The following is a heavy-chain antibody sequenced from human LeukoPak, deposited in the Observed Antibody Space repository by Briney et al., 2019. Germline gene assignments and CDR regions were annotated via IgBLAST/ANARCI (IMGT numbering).Heavy chain of an antibody. D-gene: IGHD3-10*01. Sequence: GGSLRLSCAASGFTFRSYAMSWVRQSPGKGLEWVSAISGSCGSTYYADSVKGRFTISRDNSKNTSFLQMNSLRAADTAVYYRAGGGFGEAYYYYYYMDVWGKGTTVTVSS. CDR1: GFTFRSYA. CDR2: ISGSCGST. J-gene: IGHJ6*03. V-gene: IGHV3-23*01. CDR3: AGGGFGEAYYYYYYMDV.